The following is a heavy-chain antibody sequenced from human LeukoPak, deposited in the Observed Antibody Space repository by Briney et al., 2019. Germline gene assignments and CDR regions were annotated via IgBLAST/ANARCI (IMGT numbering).Heavy chain of an antibody. Sequence: GGSLRLSCAASGFTFSSCSMNWVRQAPGKGLEWVSSISSSSSYIYYADSVKGRFTISRDNAKNTLYLQMNSLRAEDTAVYYCARDLSPITIFGVSLGYWGQGTLATVSS. CDR3: ARDLSPITIFGVSLGY. V-gene: IGHV3-21*01. J-gene: IGHJ4*02. CDR2: ISSSSSYI. CDR1: GFTFSSCS. D-gene: IGHD3-3*01.